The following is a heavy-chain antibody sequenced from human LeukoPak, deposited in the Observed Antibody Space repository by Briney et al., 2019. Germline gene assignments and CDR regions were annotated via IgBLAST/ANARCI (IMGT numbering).Heavy chain of an antibody. CDR3: ARGPSNIVVVTAISY. Sequence: PSETLSLTCTVSGGSISSYYWSWIRQPPGKGLEWIGYIYYSGNTNYNPSLKSRVTISIDTSKNQFSLKLSSVTAADTAVYYCARGPSNIVVVTAISYWGQGTLVTVSS. D-gene: IGHD2-21*02. CDR1: GGSISSYY. CDR2: IYYSGNT. V-gene: IGHV4-59*12. J-gene: IGHJ4*02.